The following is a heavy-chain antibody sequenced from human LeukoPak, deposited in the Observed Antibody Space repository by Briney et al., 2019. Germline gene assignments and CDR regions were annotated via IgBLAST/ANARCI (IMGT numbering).Heavy chain of an antibody. CDR2: ISWNSGSI. V-gene: IGHV3-9*01. CDR3: AKSSSPSSFDYYFDY. Sequence: PGGSLRLSCAASGFTFDDYAMHWVRQAPGKGLEWVSGISWNSGSIGYADSVKGRFAISRDNAKNSLYLQMNSLRAEDTALYYCAKSSSPSSFDYYFDYWGQGTLVTVPS. CDR1: GFTFDDYA. J-gene: IGHJ4*02. D-gene: IGHD6-6*01.